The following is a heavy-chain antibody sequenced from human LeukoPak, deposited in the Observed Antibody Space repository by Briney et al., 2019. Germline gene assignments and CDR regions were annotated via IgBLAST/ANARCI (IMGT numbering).Heavy chain of an antibody. CDR2: IYTSGNT. D-gene: IGHD1-26*01. J-gene: IGHJ6*03. CDR1: GGSISSGSYY. CDR3: TSARWGLRYYYYYYMDV. V-gene: IGHV4-61*02. Sequence: SQTLSLTCTVSGGSISSGSYYWNWIRQPAGRGLEWIGRIYTSGNTNHNPSLKSRVTISVHTPKNHFFLMLSPVTASTPASYYCTSARWGLRYYYYYYMDVWGKGTTVTISS.